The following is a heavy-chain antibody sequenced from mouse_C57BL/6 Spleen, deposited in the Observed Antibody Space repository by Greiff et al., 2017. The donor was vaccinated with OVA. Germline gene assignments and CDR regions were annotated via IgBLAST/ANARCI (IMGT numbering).Heavy chain of an antibody. J-gene: IGHJ1*03. D-gene: IGHD1-1*01. CDR3: ARGDWGSTWYFDV. CDR2: IYPGSGNT. V-gene: IGHV1-76*01. Sequence: QVQLQQSGAELVRPGASVKLSCKASGYTFTDYYINWVKQRPGQGLEWIARIYPGSGNTYYNEKFKGKATLTAEKSSSTAYMQLSSLTSEDSAVYFCARGDWGSTWYFDVWGTGTTVTVSS. CDR1: GYTFTDYY.